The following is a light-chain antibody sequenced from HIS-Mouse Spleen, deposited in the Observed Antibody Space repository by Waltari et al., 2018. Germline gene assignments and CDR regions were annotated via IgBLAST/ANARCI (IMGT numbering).Light chain of an antibody. CDR3: SSYTSSSTV. V-gene: IGLV2-14*03. CDR1: SSDVGGYKE. J-gene: IGLJ3*02. CDR2: DGS. Sequence: QSALTQPASVSGSPGQSITISCTGTSSDVGGYKEVSWYQQHPGKAPKLMIYDGSKQPSGVSNRFSGSKSGNTASLTISGLQAEDEADYYCSSYTSSSTVFGGGTKLTVL.